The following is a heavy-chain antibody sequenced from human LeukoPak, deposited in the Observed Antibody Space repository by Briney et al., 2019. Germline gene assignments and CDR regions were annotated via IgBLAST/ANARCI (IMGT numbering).Heavy chain of an antibody. CDR1: GFTFSSYS. D-gene: IGHD3-10*01. J-gene: IGHJ4*02. CDR2: ISSSSSYI. V-gene: IGHV3-21*01. CDR3: ARDRAKLLWFGESPY. Sequence: PGGSLRLSCAASGFTFSSYSMNWVRQAPGKGLEWVSSISSSSSYIYYADSVKGRFTISRDNAKNSLYLQMNSLRAEDTAVYYCARDRAKLLWFGESPYWGQGTLVTVSS.